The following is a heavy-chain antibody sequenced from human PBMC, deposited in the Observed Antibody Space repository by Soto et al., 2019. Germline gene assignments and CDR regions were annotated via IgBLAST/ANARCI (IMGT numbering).Heavy chain of an antibody. CDR1: GFTFSSYG. D-gene: IGHD1-26*01. CDR3: AKEYYKDYYYGMDV. V-gene: IGHV3-30*18. Sequence: GGSLRLSCAASGFTFSSYGMHWVRQAPGKGLEWVAVISYDGSNKYYADSVKGRFTISRDNSKNTLYLQMNSLRAEDTAVYYCAKEYYKDYYYGMDVWGQGTTVTVSS. J-gene: IGHJ6*02. CDR2: ISYDGSNK.